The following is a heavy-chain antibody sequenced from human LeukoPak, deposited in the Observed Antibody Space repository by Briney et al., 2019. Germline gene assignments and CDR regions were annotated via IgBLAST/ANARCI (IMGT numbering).Heavy chain of an antibody. J-gene: IGHJ4*02. D-gene: IGHD4-11*01. CDR3: ARRAYSNYVDY. V-gene: IGHV4-4*07. Sequence: SETLSLTCTVSGVSISSYYWSWIRQPAGKGLEWIGRIFTTGSTSYNPSLKSRVTMSVDTSKNQFSLKLSSVTAADTAVYYCARRAYSNYVDYWGQGTLVTVSS. CDR1: GVSISSYY. CDR2: IFTTGST.